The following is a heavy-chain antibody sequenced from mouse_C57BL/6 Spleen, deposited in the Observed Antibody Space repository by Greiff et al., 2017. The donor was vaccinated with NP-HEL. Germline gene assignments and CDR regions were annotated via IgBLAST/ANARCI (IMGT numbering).Heavy chain of an antibody. CDR2: IDPETGGT. V-gene: IGHV1-15*01. Sequence: QVQLKESGAELVRPGASVTLSCKASGYTFTDYEMHWVKQTPVHGLEWIGAIDPETGGTAYNQKFKGKAILTADKSSSTAYMELRSLTSEDSAVYYCTRNYDYDVVYAMDYWGQGTSVTVSS. CDR1: GYTFTDYE. D-gene: IGHD2-4*01. J-gene: IGHJ4*01. CDR3: TRNYDYDVVYAMDY.